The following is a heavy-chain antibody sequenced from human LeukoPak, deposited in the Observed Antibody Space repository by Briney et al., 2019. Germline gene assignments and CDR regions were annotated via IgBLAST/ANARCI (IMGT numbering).Heavy chain of an antibody. Sequence: ASVKVSCKASGYTFTTYGLSWVRQAPGQGLEWMGWISTYNGNTNYAQKFQGRVTMTTDTSTSTAYMELRSLRSDDTAVYYCARDPTEDFWSGFYSYFDFWDQGTLVTVSS. CDR1: GYTFTTYG. CDR3: ARDPTEDFWSGFYSYFDF. CDR2: ISTYNGNT. J-gene: IGHJ4*02. D-gene: IGHD3-3*01. V-gene: IGHV1-18*01.